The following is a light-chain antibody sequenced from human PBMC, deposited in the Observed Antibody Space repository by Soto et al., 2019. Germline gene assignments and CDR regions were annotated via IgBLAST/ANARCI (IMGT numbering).Light chain of an antibody. CDR2: EVS. J-gene: IGLJ3*02. V-gene: IGLV2-14*01. CDR3: SSYTSSSTRV. CDR1: SSDVGGYNY. Sequence: QSALTQPASVPGSPGQSITISCTGTSSDVGGYNYVSWYQQHPGKAPKLMIYEVSNRPSGVSNRFSGSTSGNTASLAISGLQAEDEADYYCSSYTSSSTRVFGGGTELTVL.